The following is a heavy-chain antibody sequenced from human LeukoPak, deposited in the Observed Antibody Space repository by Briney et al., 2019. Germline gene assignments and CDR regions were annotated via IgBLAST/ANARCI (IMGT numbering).Heavy chain of an antibody. CDR3: APTYYYGSGSYRFGY. J-gene: IGHJ4*02. D-gene: IGHD3-10*01. V-gene: IGHV3-23*01. Sequence: GGSLRLSCAASGFTSSSYAMSWVRQAPGKGLEWVSGISGSGGSTYYADSVKGRFTISRDNSKNTLYLQMNSLRAEDTAVYYCAPTYYYGSGSYRFGYWGQGTLVTVSS. CDR1: GFTSSSYA. CDR2: ISGSGGST.